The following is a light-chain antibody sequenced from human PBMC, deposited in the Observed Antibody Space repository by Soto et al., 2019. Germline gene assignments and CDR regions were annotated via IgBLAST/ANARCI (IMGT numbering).Light chain of an antibody. Sequence: EIVLTQSPATLSLSPGERATLSCRASQSVSSYLAWYQQKPGQAPRLLIYDASNRATGIPARFSGSGSGTDFTLTISSLEPEDFAVYYCQQRRNWPIFTLGPGTKVDIK. CDR2: DAS. J-gene: IGKJ3*01. CDR1: QSVSSY. CDR3: QQRRNWPIFT. V-gene: IGKV3-11*01.